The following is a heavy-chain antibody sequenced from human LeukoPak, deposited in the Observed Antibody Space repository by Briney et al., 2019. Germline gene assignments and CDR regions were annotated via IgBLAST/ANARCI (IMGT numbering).Heavy chain of an antibody. V-gene: IGHV3-7*01. D-gene: IGHD2-21*02. J-gene: IGHJ4*02. CDR1: GFPFSSYW. CDR3: ARDSDDRVVVTVPH. Sequence: SGGSLRLSCAASGFPFSSYWMSWVRQAPGKGLQWVANIKQDGSEKYYVDSVKGRFTISRDNAKNSLYLQMNSLRAEDTAVYYCARDSDDRVVVTVPHWGQGTLVTVSS. CDR2: IKQDGSEK.